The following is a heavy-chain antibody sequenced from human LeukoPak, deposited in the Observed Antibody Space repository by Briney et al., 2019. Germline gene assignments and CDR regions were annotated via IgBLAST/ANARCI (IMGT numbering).Heavy chain of an antibody. D-gene: IGHD6-19*01. CDR2: INHSGST. Sequence: PSETLSLTCAVYGGSFSGYYWSWIRQPPGKGLEWIGEINHSGSTNYNPSLKSRVTISVDTSKNQFSLKLSSVTAADTAVYYCARAAQWLRGGLGYWGLGTLVTVSS. CDR1: GGSFSGYY. CDR3: ARAAQWLRGGLGY. J-gene: IGHJ4*02. V-gene: IGHV4-34*01.